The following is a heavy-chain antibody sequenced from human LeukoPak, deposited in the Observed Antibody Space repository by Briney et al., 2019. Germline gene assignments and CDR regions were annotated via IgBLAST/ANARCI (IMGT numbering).Heavy chain of an antibody. V-gene: IGHV4-59*01. Sequence: SETLSLTCTVSGGSISSYYWNWIRQPPGKGLEWIGYIYYSGSTNYNPSLKSRVTISVDTSKNQFSLKLSSVTAADTAVYYCSRGGWYPESFQHWGQGALVTVSS. J-gene: IGHJ1*01. CDR3: SRGGWYPESFQH. D-gene: IGHD6-19*01. CDR2: IYYSGST. CDR1: GGSISSYY.